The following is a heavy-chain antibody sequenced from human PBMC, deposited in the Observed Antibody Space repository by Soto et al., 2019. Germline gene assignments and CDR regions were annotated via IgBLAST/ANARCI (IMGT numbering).Heavy chain of an antibody. CDR3: ARHAGCTNGVCYQGCQFPWFQH. V-gene: IGHV4-39*01. CDR2: IYYSGST. D-gene: IGHD2-8*01. CDR1: GGSISSSSYY. Sequence: SETLSLTCTVSGGSISSSSYYWGWIRQPPGKGLEWIGSIYYSGSTYYNPSLKSRVTISVDTSKNQFSLKLSSVTAADTAVYYCARHAGCTNGVCYQGCQFPWFQHCGQGTLVTVSS. J-gene: IGHJ1*01.